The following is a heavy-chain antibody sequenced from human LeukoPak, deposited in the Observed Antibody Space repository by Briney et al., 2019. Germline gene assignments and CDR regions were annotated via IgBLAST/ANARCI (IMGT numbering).Heavy chain of an antibody. D-gene: IGHD6-19*01. CDR2: INPNSGGT. V-gene: IGHV1-2*02. Sequence: ASVKVSCKASGYTFTGYYMHWVRQAPGQGLEWMGWINPNSGGTNYAQKFQGRVTMTRDTSISTAYMELSRLRSDDTAVYYCARDLRRIAVAGTGIVYWGQGTLVTVSS. CDR3: ARDLRRIAVAGTGIVY. CDR1: GYTFTGYY. J-gene: IGHJ4*02.